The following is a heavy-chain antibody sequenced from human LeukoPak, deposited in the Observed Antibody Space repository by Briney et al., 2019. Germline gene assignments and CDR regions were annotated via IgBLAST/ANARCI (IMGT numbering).Heavy chain of an antibody. CDR3: ARDPLRDIVVVPAAIIGGFDP. V-gene: IGHV4-39*07. J-gene: IGHJ5*02. Sequence: SETLSLTCTVSGGSISNNNYYWGWIRQPPGKGLEWIGNVYYSGSTYYTPSLKSRVTISVDTSKSQFSLKLTSVTAADTAVYYCARDPLRDIVVVPAAIIGGFDPWGQGTLVTVSS. D-gene: IGHD2-2*02. CDR1: GGSISNNNYY. CDR2: VYYSGST.